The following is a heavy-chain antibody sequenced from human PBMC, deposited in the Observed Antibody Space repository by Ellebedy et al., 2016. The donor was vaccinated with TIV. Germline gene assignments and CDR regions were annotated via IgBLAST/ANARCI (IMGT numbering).Heavy chain of an antibody. V-gene: IGHV1-18*01. J-gene: IGHJ4*02. CDR1: GYSFTTYG. D-gene: IGHD2-21*02. CDR2: ISAHGTNT. Sequence: ASVKDSCXASGYSFTTYGITWGRQAPGQGLEGMGWISAHGTNTNYAQKFQGRVTLTTESSTSTAYMEMGSLRSDDTAVYYCARVVTGYSPYYWGQGTRVTVSS. CDR3: ARVVTGYSPYY.